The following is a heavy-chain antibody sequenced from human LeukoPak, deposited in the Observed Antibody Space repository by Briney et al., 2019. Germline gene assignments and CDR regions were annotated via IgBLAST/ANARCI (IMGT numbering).Heavy chain of an antibody. CDR3: ARQIGVSIDY. V-gene: IGHV3-30*02. Sequence: GGSLRLSCAASRFTFSSFDMHWVRQAPGKGLEWVTFIRFDGSNKYYADSVKGRFTISRDNSKNTLYLQVSSLRPEDTAVYYCARQIGVSIDYWGQGTLVTVSS. J-gene: IGHJ4*02. D-gene: IGHD5/OR15-5a*01. CDR1: RFTFSSFD. CDR2: IRFDGSNK.